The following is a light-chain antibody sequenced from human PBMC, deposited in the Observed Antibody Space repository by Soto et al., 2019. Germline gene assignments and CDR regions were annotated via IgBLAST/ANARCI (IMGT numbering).Light chain of an antibody. CDR3: QQYGDSPPT. J-gene: IGKJ1*01. Sequence: EIVLTQSPGTLSLSPGERATIYCRASQSVSSYLAWYQQQPGQAPRLLIYGASIRATGIPDRFSGSGSETDFTLTISRLEPDDFAMYHCQQYGDSPPTFGQGTKVDI. CDR1: QSVSSY. V-gene: IGKV3-20*01. CDR2: GAS.